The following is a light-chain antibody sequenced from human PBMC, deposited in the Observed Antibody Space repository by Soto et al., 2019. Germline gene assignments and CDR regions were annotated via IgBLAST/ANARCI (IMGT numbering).Light chain of an antibody. V-gene: IGLV2-14*01. CDR1: RSDVDTYKY. Sequence: QSVLTQPASVSGSPGQSITISCTGTRSDVDTYKYVSWYQQHPGKAPKLMIYEVSYRPSGVSARFSGAKSGNTASLTISGLQDEDEADYYCCSYAGSTTRVQFGGGTQRTVL. CDR3: CSYAGSTTRVQ. CDR2: EVS. J-gene: IGLJ7*01.